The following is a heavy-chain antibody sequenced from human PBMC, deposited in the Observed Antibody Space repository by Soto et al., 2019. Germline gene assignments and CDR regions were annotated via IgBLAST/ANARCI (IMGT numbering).Heavy chain of an antibody. Sequence: EAQLLESGGGLVQPGGSLRLSCAASGFAVRNYAMTWVRQTPGKGLELVATISATPGRTDYGAAVRGRFSIFKDESKNTLHLHMDYLRAEDTARYYCAQDSLLYGGRLYYLDHWGQGTLVTVSS. D-gene: IGHD4-17*01. J-gene: IGHJ4*02. CDR2: ISATPGRT. CDR1: GFAVRNYA. V-gene: IGHV3-23*01. CDR3: AQDSLLYGGRLYYLDH.